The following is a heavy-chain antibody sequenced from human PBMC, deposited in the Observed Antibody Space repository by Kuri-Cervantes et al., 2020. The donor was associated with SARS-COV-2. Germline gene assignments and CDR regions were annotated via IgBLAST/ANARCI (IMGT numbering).Heavy chain of an antibody. D-gene: IGHD3-10*01. CDR2: ISKDGGKK. CDR3: ARAGSGNFYIPYWFFGMDV. CDR1: GFTFSSYA. V-gene: IGHV3-30*04. J-gene: IGHJ6*02. Sequence: GESLKISCAASGFTFSSYAMHWVRQAPGKGLEWVAVISKDGGKKYYRDSVEGRFLISRGNAKNTLSLQMNSLRPEDTAVYYCARAGSGNFYIPYWFFGMDVWGLGTTVTVSS.